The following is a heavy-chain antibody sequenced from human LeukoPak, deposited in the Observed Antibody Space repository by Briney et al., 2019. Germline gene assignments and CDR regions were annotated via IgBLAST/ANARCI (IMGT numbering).Heavy chain of an antibody. V-gene: IGHV1-69*05. J-gene: IGHJ4*02. CDR3: ARFGNWNDVGIDY. D-gene: IGHD1-20*01. Sequence: SVKVSCKASGGTFSSYAISWVRQAPGQGLEWMGGIIPIFGTANYAQKFQGRVTMTRDTSISTAYMELSRLRSDDTAVYYCARFGNWNDVGIDYWGQGTLVTVSS. CDR2: IIPIFGTA. CDR1: GGTFSSYA.